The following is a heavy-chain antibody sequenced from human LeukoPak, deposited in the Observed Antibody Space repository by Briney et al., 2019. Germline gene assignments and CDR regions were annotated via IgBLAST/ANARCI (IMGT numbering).Heavy chain of an antibody. V-gene: IGHV3-23*01. CDR2: ISGSGGST. CDR1: RFTFSSYA. J-gene: IGHJ6*03. Sequence: PGGSLRLSCAASRFTFSSYAMSWVRQAPGKGLEWVSAISGSGGSTYYADSVKGRFTISRDNSKNTLYLQMNSLRAEDTAVYYCAKDSYSSSWYPLYYMDVWGKGTTVTVSS. D-gene: IGHD6-13*01. CDR3: AKDSYSSSWYPLYYMDV.